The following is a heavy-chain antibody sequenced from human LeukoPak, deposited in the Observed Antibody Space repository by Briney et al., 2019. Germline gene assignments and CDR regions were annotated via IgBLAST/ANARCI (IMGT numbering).Heavy chain of an antibody. J-gene: IGHJ4*02. V-gene: IGHV4-59*01. CDR2: IYYSGST. CDR1: GGSFSGYY. CDR3: ARDGSAYYYGSGSYYAFDY. Sequence: SETLSLTCAVYGGSFSGYYWSWIRQPPGKGLEWIGYIYYSGSTNYNPSLKSRVTISVDTSKNQFSLKLSSVTAADTAVYYCARDGSAYYYGSGSYYAFDYWGQGTLVTVSS. D-gene: IGHD3-10*01.